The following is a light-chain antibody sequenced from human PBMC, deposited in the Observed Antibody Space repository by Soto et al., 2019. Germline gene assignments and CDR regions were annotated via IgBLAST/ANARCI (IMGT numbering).Light chain of an antibody. CDR3: HQRSNWPRT. CDR2: DAS. J-gene: IGKJ1*01. Sequence: EIVLTQSPATLSLSPGERATLSCRASQSVSNYLAWFQQKPGQAPRLLIYDASTRATAIPARFSGSGSGTDLTLTISSLETEDFAVYYCHQRSNWPRTFGQGTKVDIK. V-gene: IGKV3-11*01. CDR1: QSVSNY.